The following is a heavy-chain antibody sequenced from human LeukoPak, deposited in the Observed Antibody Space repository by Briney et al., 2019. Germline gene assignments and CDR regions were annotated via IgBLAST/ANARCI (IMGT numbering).Heavy chain of an antibody. V-gene: IGHV1-69*05. CDR3: ARGQSGSSSSFDY. CDR2: IIPIFGAA. Sequence: SVKVSYKASGGTFSSYAISWVRQAPGQGLEWMGGIIPIFGAANYAQKFQGRVTITTDESTSTAYMELSSLRSEDTAVYYCARGQSGSSSSFDYWGQGTLVTVSS. D-gene: IGHD6-6*01. J-gene: IGHJ4*02. CDR1: GGTFSSYA.